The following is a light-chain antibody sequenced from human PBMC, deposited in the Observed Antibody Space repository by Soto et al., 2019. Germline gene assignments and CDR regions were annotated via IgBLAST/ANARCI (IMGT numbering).Light chain of an antibody. CDR2: DVS. J-gene: IGLJ1*01. CDR3: SSYTSSSTYV. Sequence: QYVLTQPASVSGSPGQSITISCTGNSSDVGGYNYVSWYQQHPGKAPKLMIYDVSNRPSGVSNRFSGSKSGNTASLTISGLQAEDEADYYCSSYTSSSTYVFGTGTKVTVL. V-gene: IGLV2-14*01. CDR1: SSDVGGYNY.